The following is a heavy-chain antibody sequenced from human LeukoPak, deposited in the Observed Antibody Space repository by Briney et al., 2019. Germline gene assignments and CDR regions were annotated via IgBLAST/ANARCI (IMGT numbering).Heavy chain of an antibody. CDR3: ARVGSSSVYYYYYYMDV. J-gene: IGHJ6*03. D-gene: IGHD6-13*01. CDR1: GFTFSSYW. Sequence: QPGGSLRLSCAASGFTFSSYWIHWVRQAPGKGLVWVSRIKRDGSSTDYADSVKGRFTISRDNAKNALYLQMNSLRVEDTAVYYCARVGSSSVYYYYYYMDVWGKGTTVTVSS. V-gene: IGHV3-74*01. CDR2: IKRDGSST.